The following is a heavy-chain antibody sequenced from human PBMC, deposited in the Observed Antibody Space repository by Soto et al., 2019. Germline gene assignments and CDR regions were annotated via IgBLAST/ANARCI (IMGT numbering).Heavy chain of an antibody. CDR1: GYTFTSYG. CDR3: ARGPRYCSSTGCFSGVNCFDL. Sequence: AGVQVSCKXSGYTFTSYGSSCVGQAPGEGRGGRRWISSYNGNTNSAQKVQGRVTMTTDKSTSTAYIELRSQRSDDTAVYYCARGPRYCSSTGCFSGVNCFDLWGQGTLVTVSS. D-gene: IGHD2-2*01. CDR2: ISSYNGNT. J-gene: IGHJ5*02. V-gene: IGHV1-18*04.